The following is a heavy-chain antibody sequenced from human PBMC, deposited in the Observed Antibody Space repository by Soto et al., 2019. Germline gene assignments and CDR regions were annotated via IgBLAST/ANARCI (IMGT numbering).Heavy chain of an antibody. CDR1: GFTFSSYG. Sequence: PGGSLRLSCAASGFTFSSYGMHWVRQAPGKGLEWVAVISYDGSNKYYADSVKGRFTISRDNSKNTLYLQMNSLRAEDTAVYYCAKDRVVATGGYFDYWGQGTLVTVSS. D-gene: IGHD5-12*01. CDR3: AKDRVVATGGYFDY. J-gene: IGHJ4*02. V-gene: IGHV3-30*18. CDR2: ISYDGSNK.